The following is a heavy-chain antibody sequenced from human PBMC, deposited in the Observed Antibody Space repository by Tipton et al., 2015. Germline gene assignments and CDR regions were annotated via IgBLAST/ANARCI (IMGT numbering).Heavy chain of an antibody. CDR2: ISYSGST. CDR3: ARHRPYSSSGADYFDY. V-gene: IGHV4-61*05. Sequence: TLSLTYTVSGGSVSTSNYYWGWIRQSPGKGLEWIGYISYSGSTHYNPSLKRRVTISLDTSKNQFSLKLSSVTAADTAVYYCARHRPYSSSGADYFDYWGQGTLVTVSS. J-gene: IGHJ4*02. D-gene: IGHD6-6*01. CDR1: GGSVSTSNYY.